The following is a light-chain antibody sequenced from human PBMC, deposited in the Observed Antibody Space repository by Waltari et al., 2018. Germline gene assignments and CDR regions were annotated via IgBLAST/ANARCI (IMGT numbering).Light chain of an antibody. Sequence: ELVLTQSPGTLSLSPGERATLSCRASQSVSSSYLAWYQQKPGQAPRLLIYGASSRATGIPDRFSGSGSGTDFTLTISRLEPEDFAVYYCQQYGSSPPLTFGGGTKVEIK. CDR1: QSVSSSY. V-gene: IGKV3-20*01. CDR2: GAS. J-gene: IGKJ4*01. CDR3: QQYGSSPPLT.